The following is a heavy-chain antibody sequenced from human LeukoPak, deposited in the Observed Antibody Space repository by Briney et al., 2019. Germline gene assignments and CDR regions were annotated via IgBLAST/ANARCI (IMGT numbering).Heavy chain of an antibody. D-gene: IGHD2-2*01. CDR1: GFTFTTYW. J-gene: IGHJ3*02. CDR3: ARVRGGYCSSATCPRAFDI. V-gene: IGHV3-7*04. CDR2: IKQDGSEK. Sequence: GGSLRLSCAASGFTFTTYWMSWVRQAPGKGLEWVANIKQDGSEKYYVDSVKGRFTISRDNDKNSLYLQMNSLRAEDTAMYYCARVRGGYCSSATCPRAFDIWGQGTMVTVSS.